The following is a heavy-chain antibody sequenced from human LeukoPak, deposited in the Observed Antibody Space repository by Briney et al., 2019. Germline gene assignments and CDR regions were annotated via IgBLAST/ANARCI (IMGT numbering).Heavy chain of an antibody. CDR1: GGSISSGGYH. Sequence: PSETLSLTCTVSGGSISSGGYHWSWIRQHPGKGLEWIGYIYYSGSTYYNPSLKSRVTISVDTSKNQFSLKLSSVTAADTAVYYCARVRYDSSGYYDDYWGQGTLVTVSS. CDR2: IYYSGST. J-gene: IGHJ4*02. D-gene: IGHD3-22*01. V-gene: IGHV4-31*03. CDR3: ARVRYDSSGYYDDY.